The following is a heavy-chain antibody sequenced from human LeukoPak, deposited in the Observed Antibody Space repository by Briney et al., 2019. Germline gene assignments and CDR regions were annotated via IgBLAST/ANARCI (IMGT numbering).Heavy chain of an antibody. V-gene: IGHV4-34*01. Sequence: SETLSLTCTVSGGSISSYYWSWIRQPPGKGLEWIGEINHSGSTNYNPSLKSRVTISIDTSKNQFSLKVTSVTAADTAVYYCACPCSSGHIVWGQGTLVTVSS. D-gene: IGHD2-2*01. CDR2: INHSGST. CDR3: ACPCSSGHIV. J-gene: IGHJ4*02. CDR1: GGSISSYY.